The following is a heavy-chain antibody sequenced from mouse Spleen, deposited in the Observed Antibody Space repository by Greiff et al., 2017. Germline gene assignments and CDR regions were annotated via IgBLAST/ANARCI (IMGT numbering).Heavy chain of an antibody. CDR2: ISDGGSYT. CDR3: ARADRYGAWFAY. D-gene: IGHD2-14*01. Sequence: VQLQQSGGGLVKPGGSLKLSCAASGFTFSDYYMYWVRQTPEKRLEWVATISDGGSYTYYPDSVKGRFTISRDNAKNNLYLQMSSLKSEDTAMYYCARADRYGAWFAYWGQGTLVTVSA. V-gene: IGHV5-4*02. CDR1: GFTFSDYY. J-gene: IGHJ3*01.